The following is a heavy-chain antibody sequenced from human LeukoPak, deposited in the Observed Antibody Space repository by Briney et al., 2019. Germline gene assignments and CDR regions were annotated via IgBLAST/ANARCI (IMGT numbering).Heavy chain of an antibody. V-gene: IGHV3-23*01. CDR2: SSGSGGTT. Sequence: PGGSLRLSCAASGFTFSSYAMSWVRQAPGKGLEWVSASSGSGGTTYYADSVKGRFTISRNNSKNTLYLQMNSLRAEDTAVYYCAKDKFGVVVITLDPWGQGTLVTVSS. CDR1: GFTFSSYA. D-gene: IGHD3-22*01. CDR3: AKDKFGVVVITLDP. J-gene: IGHJ5*02.